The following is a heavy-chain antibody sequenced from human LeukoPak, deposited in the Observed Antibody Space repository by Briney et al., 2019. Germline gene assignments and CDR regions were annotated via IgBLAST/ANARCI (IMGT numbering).Heavy chain of an antibody. D-gene: IGHD6-6*01. CDR2: ISARSTYM. Sequence: PGGSLRLSCAASGFTFSSYSMNWVRQAPGKGLEWVSSISARSTYMYYADSVRGRLTISRDNAQNSLYLQMNSLRVEDTAVYYCARDNEAARRYYQYGMDVWGQGTTVTVSS. CDR3: ARDNEAARRYYQYGMDV. V-gene: IGHV3-21*01. CDR1: GFTFSSYS. J-gene: IGHJ6*02.